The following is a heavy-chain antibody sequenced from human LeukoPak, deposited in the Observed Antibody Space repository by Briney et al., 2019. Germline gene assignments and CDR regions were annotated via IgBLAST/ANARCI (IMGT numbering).Heavy chain of an antibody. J-gene: IGHJ6*02. CDR2: IYTSGST. Sequence: PSETLSLTCTVSGGSISSGSYYWSWIRQPAGKGLEWIGRIYTSGSTNCNPSLKSRVTISVDTSKNQFSLKLSSVTAADTAVYYCARDGDSSPDYGMDVWGQGTTVTVSS. V-gene: IGHV4-61*02. CDR3: ARDGDSSPDYGMDV. D-gene: IGHD3-22*01. CDR1: GGSISSGSYY.